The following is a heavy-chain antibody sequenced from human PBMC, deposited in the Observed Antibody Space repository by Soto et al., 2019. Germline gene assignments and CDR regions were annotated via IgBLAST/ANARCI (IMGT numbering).Heavy chain of an antibody. J-gene: IGHJ6*03. Sequence: SQPLPVTCTVSYGSSSSHYWSWIRQPPGKGLEWIGYIYYSGSTNYNPSLKSRVTISVDTSKNQFSLKLSSVTAADTAVYYCARHQWDDADMDVWGKGTTVTVSS. CDR2: IYYSGST. D-gene: IGHD1-26*01. CDR3: ARHQWDDADMDV. CDR1: YGSSSSHY. V-gene: IGHV4-59*08.